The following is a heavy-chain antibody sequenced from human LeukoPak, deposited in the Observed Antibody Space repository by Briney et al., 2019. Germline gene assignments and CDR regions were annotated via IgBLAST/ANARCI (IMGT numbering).Heavy chain of an antibody. J-gene: IGHJ4*02. D-gene: IGHD6-19*01. V-gene: IGHV3-7*01. Sequence: GGSLRLSCAASGLTFSSYWMSWVRQAPGKGLEWVANIKQDGSEKYYVDSVKGRFTISRDNAKNSLYLQMNSLRAEDTAVYYCAREGYAGCFDYWGQGTLVTVSS. CDR3: AREGYAGCFDY. CDR2: IKQDGSEK. CDR1: GLTFSSYW.